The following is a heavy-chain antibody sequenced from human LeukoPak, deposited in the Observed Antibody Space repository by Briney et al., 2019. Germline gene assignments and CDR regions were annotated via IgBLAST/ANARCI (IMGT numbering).Heavy chain of an antibody. CDR2: IYHSGST. Sequence: SQTLSLTCTVSGGSISSGGYYWSWIRQPPGKGLEWIGYIYHSGSTYYNPSLKSRVTISVDRSKNQFSLKLSSVTAADTAVYYCARDRKPVPYYDFWSGSPRAIDAFDIWAKGQWSPSLQ. V-gene: IGHV4-30-2*01. J-gene: IGHJ3*02. CDR1: GGSISSGGYY. CDR3: ARDRKPVPYYDFWSGSPRAIDAFDI. D-gene: IGHD3-3*01.